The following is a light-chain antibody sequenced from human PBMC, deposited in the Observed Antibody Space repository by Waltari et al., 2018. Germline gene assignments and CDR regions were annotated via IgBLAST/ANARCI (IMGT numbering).Light chain of an antibody. Sequence: DIQMTQSPSTLSASFGDRITITCRASHSITIWLAWYQQKPGEAPKILIFRASSLESGVPSRFSGSGSGTEFTLTISSLQPDDFATYYCQQYNTYPWTFGQGTKVEIK. CDR1: HSITIW. CDR3: QQYNTYPWT. CDR2: RAS. J-gene: IGKJ1*01. V-gene: IGKV1-5*03.